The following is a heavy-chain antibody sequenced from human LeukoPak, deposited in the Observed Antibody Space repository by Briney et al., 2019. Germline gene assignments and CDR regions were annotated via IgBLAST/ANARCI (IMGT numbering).Heavy chain of an antibody. D-gene: IGHD6-19*01. Sequence: ASVKVSCKASGYTFTGYYMLWLLQAPRQGLEWMGWINPNSGGTNYAQKFQGRVTMTRDTSISTAYMELSRLRSDDTAVYYCARNKAPSGWHKRWWFDPWGQGTLVTVSS. V-gene: IGHV1-2*02. CDR1: GYTFTGYY. CDR3: ARNKAPSGWHKRWWFDP. CDR2: INPNSGGT. J-gene: IGHJ5*02.